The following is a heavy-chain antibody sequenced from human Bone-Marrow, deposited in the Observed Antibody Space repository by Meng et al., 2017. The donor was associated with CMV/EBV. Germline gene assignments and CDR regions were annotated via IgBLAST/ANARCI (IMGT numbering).Heavy chain of an antibody. V-gene: IGHV1-69*05. CDR2: IIPIFGTA. J-gene: IGHJ5*02. D-gene: IGHD1-7*01. CDR3: ARGSLGHSTGTIPWGWFDP. CDR1: GGTSSSYA. Sequence: SVKVSCKASGGTSSSYAISWVRQAPGQGLEWMGGIIPIFGTANYAQKFQGRVTITTDESTSTAYMELSSLRSEDTAVYYCARGSLGHSTGTIPWGWFDPWGQGTLVTVSS.